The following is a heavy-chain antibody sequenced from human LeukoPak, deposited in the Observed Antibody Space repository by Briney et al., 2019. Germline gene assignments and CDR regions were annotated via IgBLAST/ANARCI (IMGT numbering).Heavy chain of an antibody. CDR1: GFTFPSYV. D-gene: IGHD5-12*01. V-gene: IGHV3-23*01. Sequence: PGGSLRLSCGASGFTFPSYVMSWVRQAPGKGLEWVSTISGSGETTYYADSVKGRFTISRDNSKNTLYLQMNSLRADDTAVYYCTKGGGWLYYFDYGGRETRVTVPS. CDR3: TKGGGWLYYFDY. J-gene: IGHJ4*02. CDR2: ISGSGETT.